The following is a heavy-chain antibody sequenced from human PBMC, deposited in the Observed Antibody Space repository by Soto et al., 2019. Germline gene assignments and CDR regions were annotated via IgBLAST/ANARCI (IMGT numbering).Heavy chain of an antibody. J-gene: IGHJ3*02. CDR1: GYTFTSYG. Sequence: ASVKVSCKASGYTFTSYGISWVRQAPGQGLEWMGWISAYNGNTNYAQKLQGRVTMTTDTSTSTAYMELRSLRSDDTAVYYCARGGVKDYYDSNPLRGAFDIWGQGTMVTV. CDR2: ISAYNGNT. V-gene: IGHV1-18*04. D-gene: IGHD3-22*01. CDR3: ARGGVKDYYDSNPLRGAFDI.